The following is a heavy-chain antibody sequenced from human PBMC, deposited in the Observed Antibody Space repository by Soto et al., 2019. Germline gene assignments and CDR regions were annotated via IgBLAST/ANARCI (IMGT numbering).Heavy chain of an antibody. D-gene: IGHD6-13*01. CDR2: IGTAGDT. CDR3: ARRAAAGVYYFDY. J-gene: IGHJ4*02. V-gene: IGHV3-13*01. Sequence: PGGSLRLSCAASGFTFSNYDMHWVRQVTGKGLEWVSTIGTAGDTYYPGSVKGRFTISRENAKNSLYLQMNSLRAGDTAVYYCARRAAAGVYYFDYWGQGTLVTVSS. CDR1: GFTFSNYD.